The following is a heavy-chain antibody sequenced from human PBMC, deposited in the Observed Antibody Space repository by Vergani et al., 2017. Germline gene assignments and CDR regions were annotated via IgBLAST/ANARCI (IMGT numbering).Heavy chain of an antibody. Sequence: QVQLVQSGAEVKKPGASVKVSCKASGYTCTGYNMHWVRQAPGQGLEWMGWINPNSGGKNYAQKFQGRVTMTRDTSISTAYMELSRLRSDDTSVYYCARIPGGVGATFILAFDIWGQGTMVTVSS. D-gene: IGHD1-26*01. CDR1: GYTCTGYN. V-gene: IGHV1-2*02. CDR2: INPNSGGK. J-gene: IGHJ3*02. CDR3: ARIPGGVGATFILAFDI.